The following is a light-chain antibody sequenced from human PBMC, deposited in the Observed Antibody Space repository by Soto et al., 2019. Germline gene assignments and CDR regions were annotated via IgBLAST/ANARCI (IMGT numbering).Light chain of an antibody. CDR1: SSNIGAGYD. V-gene: IGLV1-40*01. CDR2: GNS. Sequence: QSVPTQPSSVSGAPGQRVTISCTGSSSNIGAGYDIHWYQQLPGTAPKLLIYGNSNRPSGVPDRFSGSKSGTSASLAITGLQAEDEADYYGQSYDSSLSGLVVFGGGTKLTVL. J-gene: IGLJ2*01. CDR3: QSYDSSLSGLVV.